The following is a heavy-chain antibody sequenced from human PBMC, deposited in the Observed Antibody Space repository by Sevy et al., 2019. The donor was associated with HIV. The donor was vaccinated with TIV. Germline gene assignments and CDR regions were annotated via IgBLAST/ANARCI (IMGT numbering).Heavy chain of an antibody. Sequence: SETLSLTCSASGASISSYFWTWVRQSPGKGLEWIGNIFFTGNTDYSPALKSRVILSLDTSKSQFSLTLKSVTAADTAIYFCARDSTTRPRVLDYWGQGTLVTVSS. CDR3: ARDSTTRPRVLDY. CDR2: IFFTGNT. D-gene: IGHD1-1*01. CDR1: GASISSYF. J-gene: IGHJ4*02. V-gene: IGHV4-59*01.